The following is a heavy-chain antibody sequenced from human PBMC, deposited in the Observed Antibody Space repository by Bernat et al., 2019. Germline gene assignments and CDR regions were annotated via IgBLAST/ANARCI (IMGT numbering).Heavy chain of an antibody. D-gene: IGHD6-19*01. V-gene: IGHV3-23*04. Sequence: EVQLVESGGDLVQPGGSLRLSCAASGFTFSRYGMNWVRQAPGKGLEWVSAISDSGAGTYYADSVKGRFTISRDNFKNTLYLQMNSLRAEDTALYYCAKSIAVPGRGTDYWGQGTLVTVSS. CDR3: AKSIAVPGRGTDY. J-gene: IGHJ4*02. CDR2: ISDSGAGT. CDR1: GFTFSRYG.